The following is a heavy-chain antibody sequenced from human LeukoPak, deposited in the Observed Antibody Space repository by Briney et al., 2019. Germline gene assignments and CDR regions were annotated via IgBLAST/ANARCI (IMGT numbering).Heavy chain of an antibody. CDR3: ARFPISGWYYFDY. V-gene: IGHV4-59*01. D-gene: IGHD6-19*01. CDR2: IYYSGST. Sequence: SETLSLTCAVYGGSISSYYWSWVRQPPGKGLEWIGYIYYSGSTNYNPSLKSRVTISVDTSKNQFSLKLSSVTAADTAVYYCARFPISGWYYFDYWGQGTLVTVSS. CDR1: GGSISSYY. J-gene: IGHJ4*02.